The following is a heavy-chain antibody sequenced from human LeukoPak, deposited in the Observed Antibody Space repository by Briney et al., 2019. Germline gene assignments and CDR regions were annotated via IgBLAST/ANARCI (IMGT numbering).Heavy chain of an antibody. D-gene: IGHD6-19*01. CDR3: ATTDPSAGYTSGWYWFDP. Sequence: GESLQISCQGSGSSFTTYWIGWVRQMPGKGLEWMGIIHPGDSDTRYSPSFQGQVTISADKSISTVYLQWSSLKASDTAMYYCATTDPSAGYTSGWYWFDPWGQGTQVTVSA. CDR1: GSSFTTYW. V-gene: IGHV5-51*01. J-gene: IGHJ5*02. CDR2: IHPGDSDT.